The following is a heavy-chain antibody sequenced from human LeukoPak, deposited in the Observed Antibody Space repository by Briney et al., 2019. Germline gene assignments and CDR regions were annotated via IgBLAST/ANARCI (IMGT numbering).Heavy chain of an antibody. V-gene: IGHV3-66*02. Sequence: GGSLRLSCAASGFTVSSNYRSWVRQAPGKGLEWVAFIYSGGSTYYADCVKGRFTISRDNSKNTLYLQMNSLRAENTAVYYCSTLAKQQQVYFYYYYHRHLWGKGTRVTVSS. J-gene: IGHJ6*03. CDR3: STLAKQQQVYFYYYYHRHL. D-gene: IGHD6-13*01. CDR2: IYSGGST. CDR1: GFTVSSNY.